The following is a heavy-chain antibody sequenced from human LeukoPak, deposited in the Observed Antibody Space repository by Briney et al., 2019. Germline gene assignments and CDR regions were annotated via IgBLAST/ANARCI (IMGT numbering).Heavy chain of an antibody. CDR3: PRHIAYYYDSSGYRPLLGAFDI. J-gene: IGHJ3*02. V-gene: IGHV4-59*08. D-gene: IGHD3-22*01. CDR1: GGSISSYY. CDR2: IYYSGST. Sequence: SETLSLTCTVSGGSISSYYWSWIRQPPGKGLEWIGYIYYSGSTNYNPSLKSRVTISVDTSKNQFSLKLSSVTAADTAVYYCPRHIAYYYDSSGYRPLLGAFDIWGQGTMVTVSS.